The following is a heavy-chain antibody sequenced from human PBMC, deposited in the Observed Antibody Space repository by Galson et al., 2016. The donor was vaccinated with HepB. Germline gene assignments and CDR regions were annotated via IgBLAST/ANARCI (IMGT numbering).Heavy chain of an antibody. D-gene: IGHD3-10*01. CDR1: GFTFSSFW. J-gene: IGHJ4*02. V-gene: IGHV3-7*01. CDR3: TYGHYGT. CDR2: IKKDRRDK. Sequence: SLRLSCAASGFTFSSFWVNWVRQAPGKGLEWVASIKKDRRDKYYVGSVKGRFTISRDNAKNYLYLQMYSLTAEDTAVYYCTYGHYGTGGQGTLVTVSS.